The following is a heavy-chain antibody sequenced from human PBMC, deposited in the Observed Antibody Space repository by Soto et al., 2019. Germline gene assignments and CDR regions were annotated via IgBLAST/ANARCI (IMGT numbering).Heavy chain of an antibody. D-gene: IGHD3-16*02. Sequence: QVQLVESGGGVVQPGRSLRLSCAASGFTFSSYAMHWVRQAPGKGLEWVAVISYDGSNKYYADSVKGRFTISRDNSKNTLYLQMSSLRAEDTAVYYGARDGGVITFGGVIVSWGQGTLVTVSS. CDR1: GFTFSSYA. CDR3: ARDGGVITFGGVIVS. CDR2: ISYDGSNK. J-gene: IGHJ4*02. V-gene: IGHV3-30-3*01.